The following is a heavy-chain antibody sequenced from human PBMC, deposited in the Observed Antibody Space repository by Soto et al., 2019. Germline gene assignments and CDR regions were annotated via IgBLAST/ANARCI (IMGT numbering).Heavy chain of an antibody. CDR3: ARGAGNILTGYHPINYY. CDR2: IWYDGSNK. J-gene: IGHJ4*02. D-gene: IGHD3-9*01. Sequence: LRLSCAASGFTFSSYGMHWVRQAPGKGLEWVAVIWYDGSNKYYADSVKGRFTISRDNSKNTLYLQMNSLRAEDTAVYYCARGAGNILTGYHPINYYWGQGTLVTVSS. V-gene: IGHV3-33*01. CDR1: GFTFSSYG.